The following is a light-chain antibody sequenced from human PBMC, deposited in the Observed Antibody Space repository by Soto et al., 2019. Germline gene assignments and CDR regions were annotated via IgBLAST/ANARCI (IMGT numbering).Light chain of an antibody. J-gene: IGLJ1*01. CDR3: CSYAGSYTLYV. CDR1: SSDVGGYNY. CDR2: DVS. V-gene: IGLV2-11*01. Sequence: QSALTQPRSVSGSPGQSVTIFCTGTSSDVGGYNYVSWYQQHPGKAPKLMIYDVSKRPSGVPDRFSGSKSGNRASLTISGLQAEDEADYYCCSYAGSYTLYVFGTGTKLTVL.